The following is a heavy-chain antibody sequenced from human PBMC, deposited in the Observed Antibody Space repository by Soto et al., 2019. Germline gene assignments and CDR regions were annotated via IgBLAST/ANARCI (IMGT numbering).Heavy chain of an antibody. J-gene: IGHJ4*02. V-gene: IGHV4-30-4*01. CDR3: ATQAANYGDYDRFDY. CDR1: GGSISRGDYY. D-gene: IGHD4-17*01. Sequence: PSETLSLTCTVSGGSISRGDYYWSWIRQPPGKGLEWIGYIYYSGSTYYNPSLKSRVTISVDTSKNQFSLKLSSVTAADTAVYYCATQAANYGDYDRFDYWGQGTLVTVSS. CDR2: IYYSGST.